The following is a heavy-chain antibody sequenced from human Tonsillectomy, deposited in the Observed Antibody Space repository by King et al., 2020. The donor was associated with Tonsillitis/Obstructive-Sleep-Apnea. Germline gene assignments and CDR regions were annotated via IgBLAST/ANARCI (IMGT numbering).Heavy chain of an antibody. D-gene: IGHD5-24*01. J-gene: IGHJ4*02. CDR2: TSYDGSNK. Sequence: ESGGGVVQPGRSLRLSCAASGFTFSSYGMHWVRQAPGKGLEWVAVTSYDGSNKYFADSVKGRFTISRDNSKNTLYLQMNSLRAEDTAVYYCARDQMATIIDYWGQGTLVTVSS. CDR3: ARDQMATIIDY. CDR1: GFTFSSYG. V-gene: IGHV3-30*19.